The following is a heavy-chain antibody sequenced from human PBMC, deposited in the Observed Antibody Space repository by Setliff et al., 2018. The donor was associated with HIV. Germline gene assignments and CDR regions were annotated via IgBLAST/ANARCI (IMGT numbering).Heavy chain of an antibody. CDR2: ISAYNGNT. CDR1: GYTFSSYG. V-gene: IGHV1-18*01. D-gene: IGHD3-3*01. CDR3: GRYNFWSGYTYYMDV. Sequence: ASVKVSCKTSGYTFSSYGIAWVRQAPGQGLEGMGWISAYNGNTNYAQKLQGRVTMTTDTSTNTVYMELRSLRSDDTAVYYWGRYNFWSGYTYYMDVWGKGTTVTGSS. J-gene: IGHJ6*03.